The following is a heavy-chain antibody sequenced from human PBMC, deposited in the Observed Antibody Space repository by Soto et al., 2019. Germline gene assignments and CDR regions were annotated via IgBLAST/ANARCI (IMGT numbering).Heavy chain of an antibody. CDR3: ARARSLSDYGDLLYYFDS. CDR2: INAAEGYA. Sequence: QVQLVQSGAEVKKPGASVKVSCKASGYTFTSYFLHWVRQAPGQRPEWMAWINAAEGYARYSQKFQGRVTVTRDTSASTAYMELSSLRSEDTAVYYCARARSLSDYGDLLYYFDSWGQGTLVTVSS. J-gene: IGHJ4*02. CDR1: GYTFTSYF. V-gene: IGHV1-3*01. D-gene: IGHD4-17*01.